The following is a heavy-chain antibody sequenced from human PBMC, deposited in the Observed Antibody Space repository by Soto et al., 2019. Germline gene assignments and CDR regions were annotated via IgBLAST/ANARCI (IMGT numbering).Heavy chain of an antibody. J-gene: IGHJ4*02. D-gene: IGHD3-22*01. V-gene: IGHV3-23*01. CDR3: AKGRESSGSYRPFDY. Sequence: GGSLRLSCAASGFTFSSYAMSWVRQAPGKGLEWVSAISAGAVATNYADSVKGRFTISRDNSKNTLYLQMNSLRVEDTAVYYCAKGRESSGSYRPFDYWGQGTLVTVSS. CDR2: ISAGAVAT. CDR1: GFTFSSYA.